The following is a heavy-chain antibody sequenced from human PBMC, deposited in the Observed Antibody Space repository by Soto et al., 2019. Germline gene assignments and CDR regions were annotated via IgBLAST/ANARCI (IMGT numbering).Heavy chain of an antibody. V-gene: IGHV1-69*01. CDR3: AREPGYSSSSGPDYFDY. Sequence: QVPLVQSGAEVKKPGSSVKVSCKASGGTFSSYAISWVRQAPGQGLEWMGGIIPIFGTANYAQKFQGRVTITADESTSTAYMELSSLRSEDTAVYYCAREPGYSSSSGPDYFDYWGQGTLVTVSS. D-gene: IGHD6-13*01. CDR1: GGTFSSYA. CDR2: IIPIFGTA. J-gene: IGHJ4*02.